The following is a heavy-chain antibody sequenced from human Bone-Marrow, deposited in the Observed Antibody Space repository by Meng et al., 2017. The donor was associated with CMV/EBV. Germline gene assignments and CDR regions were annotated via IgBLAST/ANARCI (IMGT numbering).Heavy chain of an antibody. CDR1: GFTFSSYA. CDR3: ARDRSWLMVRGRGRNWFDP. J-gene: IGHJ5*02. D-gene: IGHD3-10*01. Sequence: GESLKISCAASGFTFSSYAMHWVRQAPGKGLEWVAVISYDGSNKYYADSVKGRFTISRDNSKNTLYLQMNSLRAEDTAVYYCARDRSWLMVRGRGRNWFDPWGQGTRVTVSS. CDR2: ISYDGSNK. V-gene: IGHV3-30-3*01.